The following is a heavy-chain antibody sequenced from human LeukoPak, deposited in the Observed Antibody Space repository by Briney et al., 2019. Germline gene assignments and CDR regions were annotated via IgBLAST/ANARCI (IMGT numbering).Heavy chain of an antibody. CDR2: IYYTGSA. V-gene: IGHV4-4*02. CDR3: ARQRADRIFGVVMGFGLDY. Sequence: SGTLSLTCAVSGGSISSSNWWSWVRQPPGKGLEWIGYIYYTGSANYNPSLKSRVTMSVDTSKNQFSLKLSSVTAADTAVYYCARQRADRIFGVVMGFGLDYWGRGTLVTVSS. J-gene: IGHJ4*02. CDR1: GGSISSSNW. D-gene: IGHD3-3*02.